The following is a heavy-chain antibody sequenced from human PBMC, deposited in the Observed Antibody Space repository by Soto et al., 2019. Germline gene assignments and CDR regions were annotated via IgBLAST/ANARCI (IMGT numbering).Heavy chain of an antibody. V-gene: IGHV3-30*18. CDR2: VSNDGRNT. CDR3: AKDEGGYSYGYDY. Sequence: LRLSCKTSGFRFSSYGMHWVRQAPGKGPEWVAFVSNDGRNTEYADSVRGRFTVSRDNSRNTLYLQMNSLRAEDTAVYYCAKDEGGYSYGYDYWGQGTLVTVSS. D-gene: IGHD5-18*01. CDR1: GFRFSSYG. J-gene: IGHJ4*02.